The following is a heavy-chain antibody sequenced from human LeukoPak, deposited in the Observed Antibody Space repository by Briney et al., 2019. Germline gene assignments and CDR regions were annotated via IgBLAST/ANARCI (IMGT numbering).Heavy chain of an antibody. CDR2: IYSDGST. CDR1: GFTFTNYW. CDR3: ARELREHGVFDI. V-gene: IGHV3-53*01. J-gene: IGHJ3*02. D-gene: IGHD1-26*01. Sequence: GGSLRLSCAASGFTFTNYWMSWVRQAPGKGLEWVSEIYSDGSTYYAASVKGRFSISRDNSKNTVYLQMNSLRAEDTAVYYCARELREHGVFDIWGQGTMVTVSS.